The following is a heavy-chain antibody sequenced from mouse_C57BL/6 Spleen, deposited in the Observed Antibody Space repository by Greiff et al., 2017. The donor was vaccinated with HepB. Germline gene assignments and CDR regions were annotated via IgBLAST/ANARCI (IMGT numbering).Heavy chain of an antibody. Sequence: VQRVESGPGLVAPSQSLSITCTVSGFSLTSYGVHWVRQPPGKGLEWLVVIWSDGSTTYNSALKSRLSISKDNSKSQVFLKMNSLQTDDTAMYYCARHGGNYNYYAMDYWGQGTSVTVSS. J-gene: IGHJ4*01. CDR2: IWSDGST. D-gene: IGHD2-1*01. CDR1: GFSLTSYG. CDR3: ARHGGNYNYYAMDY. V-gene: IGHV2-6-1*01.